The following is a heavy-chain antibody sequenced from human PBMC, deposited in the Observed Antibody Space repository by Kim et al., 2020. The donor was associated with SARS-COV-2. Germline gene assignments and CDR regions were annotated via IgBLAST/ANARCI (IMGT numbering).Heavy chain of an antibody. D-gene: IGHD6-19*01. CDR2: ILKEGNNK. J-gene: IGHJ4*02. CDR3: AQGVWTSGPNGGWDCYLDD. CDR1: GFTFSTYA. Sequence: GSLRLSCAASGFTFSTYAMHWVRQAPGKGPEWVAVILKEGNNKYYGDSVKGRFTIPRDNSKNTLFLQMDSLRPEDTAVYYCAQGVWTSGPNGGWDCYLDDWGQGTLVTVSS. V-gene: IGHV3-30*18.